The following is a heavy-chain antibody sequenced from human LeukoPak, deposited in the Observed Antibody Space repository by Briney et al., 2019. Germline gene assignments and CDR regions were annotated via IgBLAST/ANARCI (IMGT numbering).Heavy chain of an antibody. D-gene: IGHD3-9*01. J-gene: IGHJ5*02. V-gene: IGHV1-69*13. CDR1: GGTFSSYA. CDR2: TIPIFGTA. CDR3: ARDRPTGYDILTGRFDP. Sequence: SVKVSCKASGGTFSSYAISWVRQAPGQGLEWMGGTIPIFGTANYAQKFQGRVTITADESTSTAYMELSSLRSEDTAVYYCARDRPTGYDILTGRFDPWGQGTLVTVSS.